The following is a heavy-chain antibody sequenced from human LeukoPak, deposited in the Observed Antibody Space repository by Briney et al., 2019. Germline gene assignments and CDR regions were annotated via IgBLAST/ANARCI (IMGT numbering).Heavy chain of an antibody. CDR2: INTDESRT. Sequence: GGSLRLSCAASGFTLSNYWMHWVRQAPGKGLVWVSSINTDESRTTYADAVKGRFTISRDNSKNTLYLQMNSLRAEDTAVYYCASSGWYGGSYYYYGMDVWGQGTTVTVSS. CDR1: GFTLSNYW. J-gene: IGHJ6*02. V-gene: IGHV3-74*01. CDR3: ASSGWYGGSYYYYGMDV. D-gene: IGHD6-19*01.